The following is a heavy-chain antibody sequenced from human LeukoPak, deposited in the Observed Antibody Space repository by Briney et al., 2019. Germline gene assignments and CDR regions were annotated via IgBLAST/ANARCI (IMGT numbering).Heavy chain of an antibody. CDR2: IYSGDSHT. J-gene: IGHJ4*02. Sequence: HGESLKISCKGSGYSFTYWIGWVRQMPGKGLEWMGIIYSGDSHTKYSPSFQGRVTISADKSISTAYLQWSSLKASDTAMYYCARSTRPYFDCWGQGTLVTVSS. V-gene: IGHV5-51*01. CDR1: GYSFTYW. D-gene: IGHD2-2*01. CDR3: ARSTRPYFDC.